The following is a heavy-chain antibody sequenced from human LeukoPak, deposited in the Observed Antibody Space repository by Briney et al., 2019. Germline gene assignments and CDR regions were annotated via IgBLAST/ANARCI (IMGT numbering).Heavy chain of an antibody. Sequence: PGGSLRLSCAASGFTFSRFNVNWVREAPGKGLEWISYISSSSSTIYYADSVKGRFTVSRDNPKNSLYLQMSSLTAEDTAVYYCAKNGRVFVSSGHPDYWGQGTLVTVSS. CDR1: GFTFSRFN. D-gene: IGHD3-22*01. CDR3: AKNGRVFVSSGHPDY. V-gene: IGHV3-48*04. CDR2: ISSSSSTI. J-gene: IGHJ4*02.